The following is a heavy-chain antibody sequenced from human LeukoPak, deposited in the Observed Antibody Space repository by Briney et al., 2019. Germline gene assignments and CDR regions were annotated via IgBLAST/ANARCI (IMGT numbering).Heavy chain of an antibody. V-gene: IGHV3-30-3*01. J-gene: IGHJ4*02. D-gene: IGHD1-7*01. CDR2: ISYDGSNK. CDR3: AREDWNYDGYFDY. CDR1: GFTFSSYA. Sequence: GRSLRLSWAASGFTFSSYAMHWVRQAPGKGLEWVAVISYDGSNKYYADSVKGRFTISRDNSKNTLYLQMNSLRAEDTAVYYCAREDWNYDGYFDYWGQGTLVTVSS.